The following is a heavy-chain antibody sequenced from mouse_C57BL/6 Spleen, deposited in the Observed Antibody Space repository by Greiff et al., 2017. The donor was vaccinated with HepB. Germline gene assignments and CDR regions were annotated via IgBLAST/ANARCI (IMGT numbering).Heavy chain of an antibody. V-gene: IGHV1-69*01. CDR1: GYTFTSYW. D-gene: IGHD2-2*01. CDR3: ARGGVTRYFDY. CDR2: IDPSDSYT. Sequence: QVQLQQPGAELVMPGASVKLSCKASGYTFTSYWMHWVKQRPGQGLEWIGEIDPSDSYTNYNQKFKGKSTLTVDKSSSTAYMQLSSLTSEDSAVYYCARGGVTRYFDYWGQGTTLTDSS. J-gene: IGHJ2*01.